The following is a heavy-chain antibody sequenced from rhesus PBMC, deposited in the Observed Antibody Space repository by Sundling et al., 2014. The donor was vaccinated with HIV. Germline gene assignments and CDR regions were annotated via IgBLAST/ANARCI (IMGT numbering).Heavy chain of an antibody. J-gene: IGHJ4*01. CDR2: IYGGSGTT. Sequence: QVQLQESGPGLVKPSETLSLTCAVSGGSISSNYWSWIRQSPGKGLEWIGYIYGGSGTTSYNPSLQSRVTISTDTSKNQFSLKLSSVTAADTAVYYCARAPNTIFWTGHAIFDYWGQGVLVTVSS. V-gene: IGHV4-147*01. CDR1: GGSISSNY. CDR3: ARAPNTIFWTGHAIFDY. D-gene: IGHD3-3*01.